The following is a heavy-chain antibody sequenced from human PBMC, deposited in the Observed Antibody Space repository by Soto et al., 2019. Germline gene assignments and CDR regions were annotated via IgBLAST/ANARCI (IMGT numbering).Heavy chain of an antibody. Sequence: QVQLVESGGGVVQPGRSLRLSCAASGFTFRSYAMDWVRQAPGEGLEWVAVISYDGTNKYYADSVKGRFTISRDNSKNTLSLQMNSLRPDDTAVYYCARGDSNSWSDFWGQGTLVTVSS. D-gene: IGHD6-13*01. J-gene: IGHJ4*02. CDR1: GFTFRSYA. V-gene: IGHV3-30*01. CDR2: ISYDGTNK. CDR3: ARGDSNSWSDF.